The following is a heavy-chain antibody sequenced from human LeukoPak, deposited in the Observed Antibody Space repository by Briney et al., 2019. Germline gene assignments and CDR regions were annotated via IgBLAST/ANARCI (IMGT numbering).Heavy chain of an antibody. CDR2: IIPILGIA. Sequence: SVKVSCKASGGTFSSYAISWVRQAPGQGLEWMGRIIPILGIANYAQKFQGRVTITADKSTSTAYMELSSLRSEDTAVYYCARDDGIAVAGTFYNYWGQGTLVTVSS. V-gene: IGHV1-69*04. J-gene: IGHJ4*02. CDR3: ARDDGIAVAGTFYNY. CDR1: GGTFSSYA. D-gene: IGHD6-19*01.